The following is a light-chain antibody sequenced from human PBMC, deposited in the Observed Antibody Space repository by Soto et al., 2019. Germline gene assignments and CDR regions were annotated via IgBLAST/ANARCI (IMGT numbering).Light chain of an antibody. J-gene: IGLJ2*01. CDR3: ISYAGSDNLV. CDR1: RSDVGGYNY. V-gene: IGLV2-8*01. CDR2: DVS. Sequence: QSALTQPPSASGSPGQSVAISCTGTRSDVGGYNYVSWYQQHPGKAPKLIIYDVSKRPSGVPDRFSGSKSGNTASLTVSGLQAEDEADYYCISYAGSDNLVFGGGTKLTVL.